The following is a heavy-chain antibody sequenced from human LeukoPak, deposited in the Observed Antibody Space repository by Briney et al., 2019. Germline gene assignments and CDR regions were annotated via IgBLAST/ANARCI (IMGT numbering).Heavy chain of an antibody. Sequence: ESGPTLVNPTQTLTLTCTFSGLSLSTSGMCVSWIRQPPGKALEWLARIDWDDDKYYSTSLKTRLTISKDTSKNQVVLTMTDMDPVDTATYYCARSSRFLEWLLLDYWGQGTLVTVSS. CDR3: ARSSRFLEWLLLDY. J-gene: IGHJ4*02. CDR1: GLSLSTSGMC. V-gene: IGHV2-70*11. D-gene: IGHD3-3*01. CDR2: IDWDDDK.